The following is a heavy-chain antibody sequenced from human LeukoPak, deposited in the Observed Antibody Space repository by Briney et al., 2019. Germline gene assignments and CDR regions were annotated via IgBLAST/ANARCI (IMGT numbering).Heavy chain of an antibody. CDR1: GFTFSDYW. CDR3: ARGSNGWHGIDY. CDR2: MNSDGGTT. J-gene: IGHJ4*02. V-gene: IGHV3-74*01. D-gene: IGHD6-19*01. Sequence: PGGSLRLSCAASGFTFSDYWMHWVRKAPGKGLVWVSRMNSDGGTTTYADSVQGRFTISRDNAKNTLYLQMNSLRVEDTAVYYCARGSNGWHGIDYWGQGTLVTVSS.